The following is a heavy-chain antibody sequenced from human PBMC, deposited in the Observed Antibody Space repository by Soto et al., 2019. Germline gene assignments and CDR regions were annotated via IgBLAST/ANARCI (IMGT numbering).Heavy chain of an antibody. CDR2: IKPDESGT. D-gene: IGHD1-26*01. CDR1: GFTFSTYW. J-gene: IGHJ5*02. V-gene: IGHV3-7*03. CDR3: VRDYPGARFDP. Sequence: GGSLRLSCAASGFTFSTYWMSWVRQAPGKGLEWVANIKPDESGTWYADSVKGRFTISRDNAKNSVYLQMDSLRVEDTGVYYCVRDYPGARFDPWGQGTLVTVSS.